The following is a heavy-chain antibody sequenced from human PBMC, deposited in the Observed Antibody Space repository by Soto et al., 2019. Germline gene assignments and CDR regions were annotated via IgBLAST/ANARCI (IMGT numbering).Heavy chain of an antibody. V-gene: IGHV3-11*01. CDR2: ISSSGSTI. CDR1: GFTFSDYY. Sequence: GGSLRLSCAASGFTFSDYYMSWIRQAPGKGLEWVSYISSSGSTIYYADSVKGRFTISRDNAKNSLYLQMNSLRAEDTAVYYCASELSDISHMDVWGKGTTVTISS. J-gene: IGHJ6*03. CDR3: ASELSDISHMDV. D-gene: IGHD3-10*01.